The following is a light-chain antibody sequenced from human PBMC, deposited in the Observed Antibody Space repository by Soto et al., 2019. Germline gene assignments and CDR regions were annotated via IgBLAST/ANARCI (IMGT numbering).Light chain of an antibody. Sequence: QSVLTQPASVSGSPRQSITISCTGTSSDVGGYHYVSWYQQHPGKAPKLMIYDVSNRPSGVSNRFSGSKSGNTASLTISGLQAEDEADYYCSSYTSSSTYVFGTGTKVTVL. CDR3: SSYTSSSTYV. CDR2: DVS. J-gene: IGLJ1*01. V-gene: IGLV2-14*01. CDR1: SSDVGGYHY.